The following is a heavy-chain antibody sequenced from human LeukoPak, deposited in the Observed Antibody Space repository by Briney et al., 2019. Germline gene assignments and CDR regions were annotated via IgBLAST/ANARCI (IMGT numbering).Heavy chain of an antibody. V-gene: IGHV3-30*04. CDR3: ATDLTTPRRIQDDY. D-gene: IGHD4-17*01. CDR1: GFAFSSYA. J-gene: IGHJ4*02. CDR2: ISYDGSNK. Sequence: GGSLRLSCAASGFAFSSYAMHWVRQAPGKGLEWVAVISYDGSNKYYADSVKGRFTISRDNSKNTLYLQMNSLRAEDTAVYYCATDLTTPRRIQDDYWGQGTLVTVSS.